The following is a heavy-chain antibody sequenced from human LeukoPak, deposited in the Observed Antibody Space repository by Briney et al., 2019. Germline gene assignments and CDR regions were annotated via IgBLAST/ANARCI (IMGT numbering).Heavy chain of an antibody. V-gene: IGHV3-30*18. CDR1: GFAFSSYG. Sequence: GGSLRLSCAASGFAFSSYGMHWVRQAPGKGLEWVAVISYDGSNKYYSDSVRGRFTISRDNSKNTLFLQMDSLRAEDTAVYYCAKPIYGDGREDYYYGMDVWGQGTTVTVSS. J-gene: IGHJ6*02. CDR2: ISYDGSNK. D-gene: IGHD4-17*01. CDR3: AKPIYGDGREDYYYGMDV.